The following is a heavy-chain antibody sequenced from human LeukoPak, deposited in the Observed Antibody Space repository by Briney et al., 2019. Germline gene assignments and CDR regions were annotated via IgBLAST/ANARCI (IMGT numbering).Heavy chain of an antibody. J-gene: IGHJ4*02. Sequence: GGSLRLSCAASGFTFSSYTMHWVRQAPGKGLERVAVISYDGSNKYYADSVKGRFTISRDNSKNTLYLQMNSLRAEDTAVYYCAREGMTTSNFDYWGQGTLVTVSS. D-gene: IGHD4-17*01. V-gene: IGHV3-30*04. CDR2: ISYDGSNK. CDR1: GFTFSSYT. CDR3: AREGMTTSNFDY.